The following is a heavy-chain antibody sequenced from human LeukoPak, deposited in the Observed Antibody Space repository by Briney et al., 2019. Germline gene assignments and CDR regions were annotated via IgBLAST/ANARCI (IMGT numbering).Heavy chain of an antibody. CDR2: INSGSYTI. Sequence: PGGSLRLSCGASGLRLGSYSMDWVRQAPGKGLEWVSHINSGSYTIYYADSVKGRFTISRDNAGNSLYLQMNSLRDEDTAVYYCARVLLERPGIDSFDMWGQGTMVTVSS. CDR1: GLRLGSYS. V-gene: IGHV3-48*02. J-gene: IGHJ3*02. D-gene: IGHD1-1*01. CDR3: ARVLLERPGIDSFDM.